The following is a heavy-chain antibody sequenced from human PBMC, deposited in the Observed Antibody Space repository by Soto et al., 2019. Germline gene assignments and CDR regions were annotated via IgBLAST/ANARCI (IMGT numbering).Heavy chain of an antibody. V-gene: IGHV3-30*18. Sequence: QVQLVESGGGVVQPGRSLRLSCAASGFTFSSYGMHWVRQAPGKGLEWVAVISYDGSNKYYADSVKGRFTISRDNSKNTLYLQMNSLRAEDTAVYYCAKDWSGSDFDYWGQGTLVTVSS. J-gene: IGHJ4*02. D-gene: IGHD1-26*01. CDR3: AKDWSGSDFDY. CDR1: GFTFSSYG. CDR2: ISYDGSNK.